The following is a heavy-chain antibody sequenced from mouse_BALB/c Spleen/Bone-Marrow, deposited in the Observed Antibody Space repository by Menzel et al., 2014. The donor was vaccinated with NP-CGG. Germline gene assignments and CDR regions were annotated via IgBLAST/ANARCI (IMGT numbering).Heavy chain of an antibody. D-gene: IGHD2-4*01. J-gene: IGHJ3*01. CDR3: ARKSYYDYDGRPWFAY. CDR2: ISSGGSYT. CDR1: GFTFSSYA. V-gene: IGHV5-9-3*01. Sequence: EVQLQESGGGLAKPGGSLKLSCAASGFTFSSYAMSWVRQTPEKRLEWVATISSGGSYTYYPDSVKGRFTISRDNAKNTLYLQMSSLRSEDTAMYYCARKSYYDYDGRPWFAYWGQGTLVTVSA.